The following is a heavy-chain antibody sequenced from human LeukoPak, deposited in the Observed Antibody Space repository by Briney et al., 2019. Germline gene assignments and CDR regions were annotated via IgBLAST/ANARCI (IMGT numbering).Heavy chain of an antibody. V-gene: IGHV3-21*01. CDR3: ARYCTNGVCYRDY. CDR2: ISSGSSYI. D-gene: IGHD2-8*01. Sequence: PGGSLRLSCAASGFTFSSYSMNWVRQAPGKGLEWVSSISSGSSYIYYADSVKGRFTISRDNAKNSLYLQMNSLRAEDTAVYYCARYCTNGVCYRDYWGQGTLVTVSS. J-gene: IGHJ4*02. CDR1: GFTFSSYS.